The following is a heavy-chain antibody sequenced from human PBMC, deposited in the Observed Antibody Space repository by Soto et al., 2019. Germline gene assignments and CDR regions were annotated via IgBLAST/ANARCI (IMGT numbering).Heavy chain of an antibody. V-gene: IGHV6-1*01. CDR2: TYYRSKWNN. J-gene: IGHJ6*02. CDR3: ARLELVYVISRYNYHGMDV. D-gene: IGHD2-8*01. Sequence: CIRQSPSRGLEWLGRTYYRSKWNNDYAVSVKSRITINPDTSKNQFSLEVTSVTAADTAVYYCARLELVYVISRYNYHGMDVWGQGTTVTV.